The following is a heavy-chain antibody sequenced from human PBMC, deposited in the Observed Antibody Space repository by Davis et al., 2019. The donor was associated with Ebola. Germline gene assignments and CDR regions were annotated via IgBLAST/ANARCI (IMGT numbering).Heavy chain of an antibody. J-gene: IGHJ4*02. CDR1: GFTFSSYA. CDR3: AKEGDYCGRDCYGSFDY. D-gene: IGHD2-21*02. V-gene: IGHV3-30-3*02. Sequence: GESLKISCAASGFTFSSYAMHWVRQAPGKGLEWVAVISYDGSNKYYADSVRGRFSISRDNSKNTLYLQMNGLRDDDTAVYYCAKEGDYCGRDCYGSFDYWGQGTLVTVSS. CDR2: ISYDGSNK.